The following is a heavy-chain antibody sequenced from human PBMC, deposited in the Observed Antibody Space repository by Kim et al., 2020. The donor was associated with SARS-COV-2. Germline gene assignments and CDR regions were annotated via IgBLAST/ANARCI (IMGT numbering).Heavy chain of an antibody. D-gene: IGHD3-22*01. CDR3: ARGHSSGYFDY. V-gene: IGHV1-46*04. CDR2: I. J-gene: IGHJ4*02. Sequence: ITYAQKLQGRVTMTRDTSTSTVYMELSSLRSEDTAVYYCARGHSSGYFDYWGQGTLVTVSS.